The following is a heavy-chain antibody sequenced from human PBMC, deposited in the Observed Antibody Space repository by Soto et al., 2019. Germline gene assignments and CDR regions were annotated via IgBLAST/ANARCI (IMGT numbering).Heavy chain of an antibody. D-gene: IGHD3-16*01. CDR1: GFSLSTSGLG. CDR3: AHRRGGGWFDP. V-gene: IGHV2-5*02. CDR2: IYWDDDK. Sequence: QITLKESGPTLVKATQTLTLTCTFSGFSLSTSGLGVVWIRQPPGKALEWLALIYWDDDKRYTPSLKSRLTITKDTSKNQVVLTMTNMDPVDTATHYCAHRRGGGWFDPWGQGTLVTVSS. J-gene: IGHJ5*02.